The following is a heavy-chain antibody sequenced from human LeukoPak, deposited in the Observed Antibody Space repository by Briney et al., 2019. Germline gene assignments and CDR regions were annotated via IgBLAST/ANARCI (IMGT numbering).Heavy chain of an antibody. CDR3: ASDCSSTSCYLY. J-gene: IGHJ4*02. D-gene: IGHD2-2*01. CDR1: GYTFTSYG. Sequence: ASVKVSCKASGYTFTSYGISWVRQAPGQGLEWMGWISAYNGNTNYAPKLQGRVTMTTDTSTSTAYMELRSLRSDDTAVYYCASDCSSTSCYLYWGQGTLVTVSS. V-gene: IGHV1-18*01. CDR2: ISAYNGNT.